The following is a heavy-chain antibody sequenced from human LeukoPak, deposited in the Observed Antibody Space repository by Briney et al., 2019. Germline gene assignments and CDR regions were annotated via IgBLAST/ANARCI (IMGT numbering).Heavy chain of an antibody. V-gene: IGHV4-4*07. CDR3: ARERREQLLPPYTRSVTYFDY. D-gene: IGHD2-2*01. Sequence: SETLSLTCTVSGGSISSYYWSWIRQPAGKGLEWIGRIYTSGSTNYNPSLKSRVTMSVDTSKNQFSLKLSSVTAADTAVYYCARERREQLLPPYTRSVTYFDYWGQGTLVTVSS. CDR2: IYTSGST. J-gene: IGHJ4*02. CDR1: GGSISSYY.